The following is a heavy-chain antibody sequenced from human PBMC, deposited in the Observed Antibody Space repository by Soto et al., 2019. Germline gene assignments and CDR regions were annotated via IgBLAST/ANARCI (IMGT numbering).Heavy chain of an antibody. Sequence: PSETLSLTCAVYGGSFSGYYWSWIRQPPGKGLEWIGEINHSGSTNYNPSLKSRVTISVDTSKNQFSLKLSSVTAADTAVYYCARAPTHGITIFGVVTGMDVWGKGTTVT. CDR3: ARAPTHGITIFGVVTGMDV. V-gene: IGHV4-34*01. CDR1: GGSFSGYY. J-gene: IGHJ6*03. D-gene: IGHD3-3*01. CDR2: INHSGST.